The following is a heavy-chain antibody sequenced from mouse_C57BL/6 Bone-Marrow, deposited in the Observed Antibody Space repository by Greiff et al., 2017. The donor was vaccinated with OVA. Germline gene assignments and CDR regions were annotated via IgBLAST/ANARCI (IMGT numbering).Heavy chain of an antibody. CDR1: GYTFTSYW. J-gene: IGHJ2*01. Sequence: QVQLQQPGAELVRPGTSVKLSCKASGYTFTSYWMHWVKQRPGQGLEWIGVIDPSDSYTNYNQKFKGKATLTVDTSSSTAYMQLSSLTSEDSAVYYCARKVMDYGDGAFDYWGQGTTLTVSS. V-gene: IGHV1-59*01. D-gene: IGHD2-4*01. CDR2: IDPSDSYT. CDR3: ARKVMDYGDGAFDY.